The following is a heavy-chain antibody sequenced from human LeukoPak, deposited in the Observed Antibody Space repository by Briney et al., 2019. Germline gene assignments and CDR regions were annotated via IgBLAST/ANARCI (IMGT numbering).Heavy chain of an antibody. Sequence: GASVKVSCKASGYSFTKYATNWVRQAPGQGLEWMGWINTNTGNPTYAQGFTGRFVFSLDTSVSTAYLQISSLKAEDTAVYYCARNNADGEGRFSYWGQGTLVTVSS. CDR2: INTNTGNP. D-gene: IGHD3-10*01. CDR1: GYSFTKYA. CDR3: ARNNADGEGRFSY. V-gene: IGHV7-4-1*02. J-gene: IGHJ4*02.